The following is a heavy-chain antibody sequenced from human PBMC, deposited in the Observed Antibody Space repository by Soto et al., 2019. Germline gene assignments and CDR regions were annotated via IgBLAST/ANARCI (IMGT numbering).Heavy chain of an antibody. CDR1: GGSISSGDYY. CDR2: IYYSGST. V-gene: IGHV4-30-4*01. J-gene: IGHJ4*02. CDR3: AVSIAARYFDY. D-gene: IGHD6-6*01. Sequence: QVQLQESGPGLVKPSQTLSLTCTVSGGSISSGDYYWSWIRQPPGKGLEWIGYIYYSGSTYYNPSLQSWITISVNTSQNQFSLKLSSVTAADTAVYYCAVSIAARYFDYWGQGTLVTVSS.